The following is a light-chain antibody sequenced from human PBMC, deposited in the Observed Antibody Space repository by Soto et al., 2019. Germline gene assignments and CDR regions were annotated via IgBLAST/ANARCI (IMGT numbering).Light chain of an antibody. CDR3: QQYGSSPLT. V-gene: IGKV3-20*01. CDR2: TAS. J-gene: IGKJ1*01. CDR1: HVVSSSY. Sequence: EIVLTQSPGTLSLSPGERATLSCRASHVVSSSYLAWYQHKPGQAPRLVIYTASSRATGIPDRFRGSGSGTDFSLTISRLEPEDFAVYYCQQYGSSPLTFGQGTKVEIK.